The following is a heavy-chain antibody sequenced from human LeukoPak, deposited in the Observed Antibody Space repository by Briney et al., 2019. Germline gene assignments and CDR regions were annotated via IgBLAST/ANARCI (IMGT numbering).Heavy chain of an antibody. J-gene: IGHJ4*02. V-gene: IGHV3-30*02. CDR3: AKGPLTGFDY. D-gene: IGHD7-27*01. Sequence: GGSLRLSCAASGFTFSTYGMHWVRQAPGKGLEWVAFIRYDGSNKFYADSVKGRFTISRDNSKNTLYLQMSSLRAEDTAVYYCAKGPLTGFDYWGQGTLVTVSS. CDR1: GFTFSTYG. CDR2: IRYDGSNK.